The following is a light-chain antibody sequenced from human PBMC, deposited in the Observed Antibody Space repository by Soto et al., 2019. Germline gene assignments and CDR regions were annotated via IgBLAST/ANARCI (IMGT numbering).Light chain of an antibody. Sequence: QSALTKPASVSGSPGQSITISCTGTTSDIGAYKYVSWYQQHPGKAPKLMIYEVSNRPSGVSNRFSGSKSDNTASLPISGLQAEDEADYYCCSYRGGSAPYVFGTGTKVTVL. CDR2: EVS. CDR3: CSYRGGSAPYV. CDR1: TSDIGAYKY. V-gene: IGLV2-14*01. J-gene: IGLJ1*01.